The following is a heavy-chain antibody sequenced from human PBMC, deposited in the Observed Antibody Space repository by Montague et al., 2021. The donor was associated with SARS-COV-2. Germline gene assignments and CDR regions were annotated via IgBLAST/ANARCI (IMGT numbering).Heavy chain of an antibody. CDR3: AKDSSGIWYRGVYYYYYGMDV. D-gene: IGHD6-13*01. J-gene: IGHJ6*04. Sequence: SLRLSCAASGFTFSSYAMSWVRQAPGEGLEWVSVIYSGGSSTYYADSVKGRFTISRDNSKNTLYLQMNSLRAEDTAVYYCAKDSSGIWYRGVYYYYYGMDVWGKGTTVTVSA. CDR2: IYSGGSST. CDR1: GFTFSSYA. V-gene: IGHV3-23*03.